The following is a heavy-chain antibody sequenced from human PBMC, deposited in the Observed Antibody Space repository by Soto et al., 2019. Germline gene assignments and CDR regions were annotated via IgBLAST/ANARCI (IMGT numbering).Heavy chain of an antibody. J-gene: IGHJ4*02. CDR1: GGSINRNSYY. V-gene: IGHV4-39*01. CDR3: ARHRGIVIVVVVAALYYFDY. Sequence: QLQLQESGPGLVKPSETLSLPCTVSGGSINRNSYYWGWIRQPPGEGLEWIGRIYYSGSTYYNPFLKSLVTISIDTAKNQFSLKLNSVTAADTAVYYCARHRGIVIVVVVAALYYFDYWGQGTLVTVSS. CDR2: IYYSGST. D-gene: IGHD2-15*01.